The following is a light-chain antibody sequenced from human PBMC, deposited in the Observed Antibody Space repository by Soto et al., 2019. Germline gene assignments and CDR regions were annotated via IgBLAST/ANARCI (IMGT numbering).Light chain of an antibody. CDR3: QQRDDWPPT. J-gene: IGKJ1*01. CDR2: GAS. Sequence: IVMTQSPATLYVSPGERATVSCRASQSVSHNLDWFQQRPGQAPRLLISGASTRAAGIPARFSGSASETEFTLTISSLQSEDFAVYYCQQRDDWPPTFGQGTKVDIK. CDR1: QSVSHN. V-gene: IGKV3-15*01.